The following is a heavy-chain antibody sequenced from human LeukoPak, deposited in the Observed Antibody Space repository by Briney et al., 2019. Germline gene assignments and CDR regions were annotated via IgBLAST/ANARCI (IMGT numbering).Heavy chain of an antibody. CDR3: ARGGGSGYYFDY. J-gene: IGHJ4*02. D-gene: IGHD3-22*01. CDR1: GDSISTTDYY. V-gene: IGHV4-30-4*08. Sequence: PSQTLSLTCTVSGDSISTTDYYWGWVRQPPGKGLEWIGYIFNDGTAYYNPSLKSRATVSVDTSKNQFSLKLSSVTAADTAVYYCARGGGSGYYFDYWGQGTLVTVSS. CDR2: IFNDGTA.